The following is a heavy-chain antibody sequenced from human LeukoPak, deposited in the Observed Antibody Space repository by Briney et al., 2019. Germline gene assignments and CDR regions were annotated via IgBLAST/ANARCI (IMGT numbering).Heavy chain of an antibody. CDR3: AKDRDSGWYLDY. Sequence: PGGSLRLSCAASGFTFSSYGMHWVRQAPGKGLEWVAFIRYDGSNKYYADSVKGRFTISRDNSMNTLYLQMNSPRAEDTAVYYCAKDRDSGWYLDYWGQGTLVTVSS. CDR2: IRYDGSNK. J-gene: IGHJ4*02. CDR1: GFTFSSYG. D-gene: IGHD6-19*01. V-gene: IGHV3-30*02.